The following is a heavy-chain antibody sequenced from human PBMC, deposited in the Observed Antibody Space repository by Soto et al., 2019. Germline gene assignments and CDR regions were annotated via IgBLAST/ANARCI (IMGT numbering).Heavy chain of an antibody. D-gene: IGHD3-16*01. Sequence: GGSLRLSCAVSGIPFNNYWMHWIRQAPGKGLVWVSHINTVATIINYGDSVKGRFTISRDNAENTLYLQMNSLGVEDTATYYCATDDGRGLRYRGQGTLGTVSS. CDR1: GIPFNNYW. CDR2: INTVATII. V-gene: IGHV3-74*01. CDR3: ATDDGRGLRY. J-gene: IGHJ4*02.